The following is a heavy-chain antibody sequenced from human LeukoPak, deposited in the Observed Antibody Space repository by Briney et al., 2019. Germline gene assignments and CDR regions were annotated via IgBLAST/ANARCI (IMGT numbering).Heavy chain of an antibody. D-gene: IGHD2-2*01. CDR2: ISWNSGSI. Sequence: GGSLRLSCAASGFTFDDYAMHWVRQAPGKGLEWVSGISWNSGSIGYADSVKGRFTISRDNAKNSLYLQMNSLRAEDTALYYCAKDRKGYCSSTGCYPFDYWGQGVLVAVSS. V-gene: IGHV3-9*01. CDR3: AKDRKGYCSSTGCYPFDY. CDR1: GFTFDDYA. J-gene: IGHJ4*02.